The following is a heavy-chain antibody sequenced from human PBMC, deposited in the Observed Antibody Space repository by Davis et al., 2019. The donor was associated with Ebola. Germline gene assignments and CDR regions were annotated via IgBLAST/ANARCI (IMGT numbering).Heavy chain of an antibody. V-gene: IGHV1-8*01. CDR2: MNPNSGNT. Sequence: AASVKVSCKASGYTFTSYDINWVRQATGQGLEWMGWMNPNSGNTGYAQKFQGRVTMTRNTTISTAYLELSSLRSEDTAVYYCARDATGGVAAIATNYFYYWGQGALVTVSS. J-gene: IGHJ4*02. D-gene: IGHD6-13*01. CDR1: GYTFTSYD. CDR3: ARDATGGVAAIATNYFYY.